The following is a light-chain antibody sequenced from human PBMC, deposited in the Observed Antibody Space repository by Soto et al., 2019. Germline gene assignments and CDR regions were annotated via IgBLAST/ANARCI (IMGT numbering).Light chain of an antibody. J-gene: IGLJ1*01. CDR1: SSDVGGYNY. CDR3: SSYTSSSTYV. Sequence: QSVLTQPASGSGSPGQSITISCTGTSSDVGGYNYVSWSQQHPGKAPQLMIYEVSNRPSGASNPFSGSKSGNTASLTISGLPAEDEADYYCSSYTSSSTYVFGTGTKVTVL. CDR2: EVS. V-gene: IGLV2-14*01.